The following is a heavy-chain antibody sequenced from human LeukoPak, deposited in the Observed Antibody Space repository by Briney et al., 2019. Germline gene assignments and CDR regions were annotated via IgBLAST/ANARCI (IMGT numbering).Heavy chain of an antibody. CDR1: GFPFIYFW. J-gene: IGHJ4*02. Sequence: GGSLRLSCAASGFPFIYFWMTWVRQAPGKGLEWVANIKQDGSEKNYADSVKGRFTISRDNAKNSLYLQMNSLRAEDTAVYYCANSYYDSSGYLGAFDYWGQGTLVTVSS. V-gene: IGHV3-7*01. CDR3: ANSYYDSSGYLGAFDY. CDR2: IKQDGSEK. D-gene: IGHD3-22*01.